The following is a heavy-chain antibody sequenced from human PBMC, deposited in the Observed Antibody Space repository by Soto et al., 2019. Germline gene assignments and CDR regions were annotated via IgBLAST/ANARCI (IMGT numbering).Heavy chain of an antibody. CDR3: AKDLSSLLTFGDAFDI. J-gene: IGHJ3*02. V-gene: IGHV3-23*01. CDR1: GFTFSSYA. CDR2: ISGSGGST. Sequence: GGSLRLSCAASGFTFSSYAMSWVRQAPGKGLEWVSAISGSGGSTYYADSVKGRFTISRDNSKNTLYLQMNSLRAEDTAVYYCAKDLSSLLTFGDAFDIWGQGTMVTVSS. D-gene: IGHD3-16*01.